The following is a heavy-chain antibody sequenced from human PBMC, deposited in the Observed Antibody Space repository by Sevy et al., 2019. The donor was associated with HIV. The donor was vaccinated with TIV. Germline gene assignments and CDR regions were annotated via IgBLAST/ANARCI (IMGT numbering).Heavy chain of an antibody. D-gene: IGHD3-22*01. CDR2: INPNSGGT. J-gene: IGHJ4*02. CDR1: GYTFTGYY. Sequence: ASVKVSCKASGYTFTGYYMHWVRQAPGQGLEWMGWINPNSGGTNYAQKFQGRVTMTRDTSISTAYMELSRLRSDDTAMYYCARGASSGYYYVPFDYWGQGTLVTVSS. CDR3: ARGASSGYYYVPFDY. V-gene: IGHV1-2*02.